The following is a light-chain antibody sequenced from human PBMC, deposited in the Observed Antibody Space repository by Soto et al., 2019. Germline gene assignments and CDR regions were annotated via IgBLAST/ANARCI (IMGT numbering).Light chain of an antibody. CDR3: QQYDSSPRT. V-gene: IGKV3-20*01. J-gene: IGKJ1*01. CDR2: AAF. Sequence: DIVFTQSPGTLSFSPGERATLSCRASQNVYSNYLAWYQQKPGHAPRLLIYAAFVRATGIPDRFSGSGSGTDFTLTISGLEPEDFAVYYCQQYDSSPRTLGQGTKVDIK. CDR1: QNVYSNY.